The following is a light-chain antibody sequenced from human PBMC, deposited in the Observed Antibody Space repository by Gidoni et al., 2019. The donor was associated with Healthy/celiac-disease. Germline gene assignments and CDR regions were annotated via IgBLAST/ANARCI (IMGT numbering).Light chain of an antibody. CDR3: QQYNSYPRT. Sequence: DIQMTQSPSTLSASVGDRVTITCRASQSISSWLAWYQQKPGKAPKLLIYKASSLESGVPSRFSGSGAATEFTLTSSSLQPDDVATYYCQQYNSYPRTFXQXTKVEIK. CDR1: QSISSW. J-gene: IGKJ1*01. CDR2: KAS. V-gene: IGKV1-5*03.